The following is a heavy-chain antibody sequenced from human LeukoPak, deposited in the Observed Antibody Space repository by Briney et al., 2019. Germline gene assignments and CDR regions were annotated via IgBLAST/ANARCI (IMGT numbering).Heavy chain of an antibody. V-gene: IGHV3-33*01. J-gene: IGHJ4*02. Sequence: GGSLRLSCAASGFTFSSYGMHWVRQAPGRGLEWVALIWYDGSNKYYADSVKGRLTISRDNSKNTLYLQMNSLRAEDTAVYYCAREGPRGNSQFDYWGQGTLVTVSS. CDR1: GFTFSSYG. CDR2: IWYDGSNK. CDR3: AREGPRGNSQFDY. D-gene: IGHD2/OR15-2a*01.